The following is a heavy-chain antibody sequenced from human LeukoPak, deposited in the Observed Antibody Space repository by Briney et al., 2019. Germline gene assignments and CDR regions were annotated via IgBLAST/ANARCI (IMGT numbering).Heavy chain of an antibody. CDR1: GYTFTGYY. CDR2: INPNSGGT. D-gene: IGHD6-13*01. CDR3: ARAYLPAAGTSRAYYYYYGMDV. J-gene: IGHJ6*02. Sequence: ASVKVSCKASGYTFTGYYMHWVRQAPGQGLEWMGWINPNSGGTNYAQKFQGWVTMTRDTSIGTAYMELSRLRSDDTAVYYCARAYLPAAGTSRAYYYYYGMDVWGQGTTVTVSS. V-gene: IGHV1-2*04.